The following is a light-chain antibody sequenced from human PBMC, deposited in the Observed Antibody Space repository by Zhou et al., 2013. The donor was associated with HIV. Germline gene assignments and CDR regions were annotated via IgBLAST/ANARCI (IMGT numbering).Light chain of an antibody. CDR3: QQYNSYPLA. Sequence: DIQMTQSPSTLSASVGDRVTITCRASQSINSWLAWYQQKPGKAPKLLIYKASSLESGVPSRFSGSGSGTEFTLTISSLQPDDFATYYCQQYNSYPLAFGQGTKLEIK. J-gene: IGKJ2*01. CDR1: QSINSW. CDR2: KAS. V-gene: IGKV1-5*03.